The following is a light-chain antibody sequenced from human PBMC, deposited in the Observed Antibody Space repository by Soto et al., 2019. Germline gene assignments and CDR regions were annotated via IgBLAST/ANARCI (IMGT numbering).Light chain of an antibody. CDR3: QQYYSTP. Sequence: DIVMTQSPDSLALSLGERATINCKSSQNVLYSSNNKNYLAWFQQKPGQPPKLLIYWASTRESGVPDRFSGSGSGTDFTLTISSLQAEDVAIYYCQQYYSTPFGPGTKVEIK. J-gene: IGKJ3*01. CDR2: WAS. V-gene: IGKV4-1*01. CDR1: QNVLYSSNNKNY.